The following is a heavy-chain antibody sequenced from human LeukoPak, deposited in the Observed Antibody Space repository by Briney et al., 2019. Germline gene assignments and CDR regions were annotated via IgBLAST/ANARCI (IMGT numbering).Heavy chain of an antibody. CDR1: GLTFSSYW. CDR3: ATSRSSGPYSFDY. D-gene: IGHD6-19*01. Sequence: GGSLRLSCAASGLTFSSYWMYWVRQAPGKGLVWVSRINSDGISTNYADSVKGRFTISRDNAENTLYLQMNSLRAEDTAVYYCATSRSSGPYSFDYWGQGTLVTVSS. CDR2: INSDGIST. J-gene: IGHJ4*02. V-gene: IGHV3-74*01.